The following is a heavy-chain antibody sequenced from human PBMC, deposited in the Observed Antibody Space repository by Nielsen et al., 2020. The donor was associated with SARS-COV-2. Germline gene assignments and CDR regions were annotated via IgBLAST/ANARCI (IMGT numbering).Heavy chain of an antibody. Sequence: ASVKVSCKASGYTFTSYGISWVRQAPGQGLEWMGWISAYNGNTNYAQKLQGRVTITADESTSTAYMELSSLRSEDTAVYYCAREEYSGVFDYWGQGTLVTVSS. CDR3: AREEYSGVFDY. CDR1: GYTFTSYG. V-gene: IGHV1-18*01. J-gene: IGHJ4*02. CDR2: ISAYNGNT. D-gene: IGHD6-6*01.